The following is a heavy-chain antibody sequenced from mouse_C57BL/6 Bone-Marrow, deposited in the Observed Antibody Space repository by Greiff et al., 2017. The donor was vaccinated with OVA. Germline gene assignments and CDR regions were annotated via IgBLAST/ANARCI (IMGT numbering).Heavy chain of an antibody. Sequence: DVMLVESGGDLVKPGGSLKLSCAASGFTFSSYGMSWVRQTPDKRLEWVATISSGGSYTYYPDSVKGRFTISRDNAKNTLYLQMSSLKSEDTAMYYCARHPLYYGSSYWYFDVWGTGTTVTVSS. V-gene: IGHV5-6*02. J-gene: IGHJ1*03. D-gene: IGHD1-1*01. CDR2: ISSGGSYT. CDR1: GFTFSSYG. CDR3: ARHPLYYGSSYWYFDV.